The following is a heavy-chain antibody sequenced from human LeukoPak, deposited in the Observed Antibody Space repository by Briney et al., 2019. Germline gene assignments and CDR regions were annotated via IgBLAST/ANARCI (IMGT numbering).Heavy chain of an antibody. D-gene: IGHD2-2*01. CDR2: ISGSGGST. CDR1: GFTFSSYA. V-gene: IGHV3-23*01. CDR3: LPAALQPLVDY. Sequence: GGSLRLSCAASGFTFSSYAMSWVRQAPGKGLERVSAISGSGGSTYYADSVKGRSTISRDNSKNTLYLQMNSLRAEDTAVYYCLPAALQPLVDYWGQGTLVTVSS. J-gene: IGHJ4*02.